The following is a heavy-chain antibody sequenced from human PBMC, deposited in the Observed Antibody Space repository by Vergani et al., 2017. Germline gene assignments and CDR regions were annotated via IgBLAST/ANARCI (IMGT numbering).Heavy chain of an antibody. Sequence: EVQLVESGGGLVKPGGSLRLSCAASGFTFSSYSMNWVRQAPGKGLEWVSYISSSSSTIYYADSVKGRFTISRDNAKNSLYLQMNSLRAEDTAVYYCARDIVGALSAFVYWGQGTLVTVSS. CDR1: GFTFSSYS. CDR2: ISSSSSTI. D-gene: IGHD1-26*01. CDR3: ARDIVGALSAFVY. V-gene: IGHV3-21*05. J-gene: IGHJ4*02.